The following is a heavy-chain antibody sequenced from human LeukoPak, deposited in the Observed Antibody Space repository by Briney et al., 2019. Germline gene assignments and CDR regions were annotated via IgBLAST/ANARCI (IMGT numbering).Heavy chain of an antibody. CDR2: IRYDGSNK. V-gene: IGHV3-30*02. Sequence: GGSLRLSCAASGFTFSSYGMHWVRQAPGKGLEWVAFIRYDGSNKYYADSVKGRFTISRDNSKNTLYLQMNSLRAEDTAVYYCARDTSLITMVRGVIITSYMDIWGKGTTVTISS. CDR1: GFTFSSYG. J-gene: IGHJ6*03. CDR3: ARDTSLITMVRGVIITSYMDI. D-gene: IGHD3-10*01.